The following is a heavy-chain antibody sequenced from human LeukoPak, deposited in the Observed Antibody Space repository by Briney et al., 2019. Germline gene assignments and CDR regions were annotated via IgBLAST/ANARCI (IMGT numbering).Heavy chain of an antibody. Sequence: GASVKVSCQASGYIFNDYLIHWVRQAPGQGLEWMGWLNPNRAATMYAQRFQGRVTMTWDTSISTAYMDLSALRSDDTALYYCARDRSTLGYRQFDYWGQGTLVIVSS. V-gene: IGHV1-2*02. J-gene: IGHJ4*02. D-gene: IGHD5-18*01. CDR2: LNPNRAAT. CDR1: GYIFNDYL. CDR3: ARDRSTLGYRQFDY.